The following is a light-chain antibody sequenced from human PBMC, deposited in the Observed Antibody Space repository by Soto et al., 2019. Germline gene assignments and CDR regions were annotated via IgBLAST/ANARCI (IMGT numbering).Light chain of an antibody. V-gene: IGLV2-14*01. CDR3: SSYTSSSLEV. J-gene: IGLJ2*01. Sequence: QSVLTQPASVSGSPGQSITISCTGTTSDVGGYNYVSWYQQHPGKAPKLMIYEVSNRPSGVSYRFSGSKSGNTASLTIYGLQAEYEADYYCSSYTSSSLEVFGGGTQLTVL. CDR1: TSDVGGYNY. CDR2: EVS.